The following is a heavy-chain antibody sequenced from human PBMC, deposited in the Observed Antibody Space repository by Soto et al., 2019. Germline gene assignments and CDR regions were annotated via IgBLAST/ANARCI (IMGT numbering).Heavy chain of an antibody. J-gene: IGHJ4*02. CDR3: ARARGIVVVTARVDY. D-gene: IGHD2-21*02. CDR2: INAGNGNT. V-gene: IGHV1-3*01. CDR1: GYTFTTFA. Sequence: ASVKVSCKASGYTFTTFAIHWVRQAPGQRLEWMGWINAGNGNTKYSQSLQGRVTFTRDASANTAYMEVSSLRSEYTAVYYCARARGIVVVTARVDYWGQGTLVTVSS.